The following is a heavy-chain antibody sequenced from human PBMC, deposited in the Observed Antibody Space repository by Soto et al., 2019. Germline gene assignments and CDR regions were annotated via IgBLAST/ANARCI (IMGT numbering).Heavy chain of an antibody. D-gene: IGHD1-26*01. Sequence: TSETLSLTCTVSGGSISSSSYYWGWIRQPPGKGLEWIGSIYYSGSTYYNPSLKSRVTISVDTSKNQFSLKLSSVTAADTAVYYCARRGIVGATNHYYYGMDVWGQGTTVTVSS. CDR2: IYYSGST. V-gene: IGHV4-39*01. CDR3: ARRGIVGATNHYYYGMDV. J-gene: IGHJ6*02. CDR1: GGSISSSSYY.